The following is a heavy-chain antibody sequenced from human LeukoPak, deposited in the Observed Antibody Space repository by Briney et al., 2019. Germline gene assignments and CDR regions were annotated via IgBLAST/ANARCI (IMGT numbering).Heavy chain of an antibody. CDR1: GFIFSDRY. CDR2: ISPDGTNI. CDR3: ARETGWLFDY. J-gene: IGHJ4*02. D-gene: IGHD3-9*01. V-gene: IGHV3-11*04. Sequence: GGSLRLFCVAAGFIFSDRYMSWIRQASGKGMEWVAYISPDGTNIHYADSVKGRFTISRDNAKNSLFLQVNSLRAEDTAVYSCARETGWLFDYWGQGTLVTVSS.